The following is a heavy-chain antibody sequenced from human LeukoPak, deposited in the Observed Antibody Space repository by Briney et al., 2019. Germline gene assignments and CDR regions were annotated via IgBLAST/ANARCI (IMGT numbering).Heavy chain of an antibody. CDR1: GYSFTAYA. CDR2: INPGNGNT. D-gene: IGHD1-26*01. V-gene: IGHV1-3*03. J-gene: IGHJ4*02. CDR3: ARGGAPHAIDY. Sequence: ASVKVSCKASGYSFTAYAIHWVRQAPGQRLEWMGWINPGNGNTKYSQEFQARVTLSRDTSASTAYMELSTLRSEDMAIYYCARGGAPHAIDYWGQGTLVTVSS.